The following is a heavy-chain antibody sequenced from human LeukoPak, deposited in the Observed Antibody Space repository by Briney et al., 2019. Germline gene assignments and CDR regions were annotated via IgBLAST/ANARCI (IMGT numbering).Heavy chain of an antibody. V-gene: IGHV3-23*01. J-gene: IGHJ4*02. CDR3: AKDRITGTPYYFDY. CDR1: GFTFSSYA. CDR2: ISASGGSS. Sequence: GGSLRLSCAASGFTFSSYAMSWVRQAPGKGLEWGLGISASGGSSYYADSVKGRFTISRDNSKNTLYLQMDSLRAEDTAVYYCAKDRITGTPYYFDYWGQGTLVTVSS. D-gene: IGHD1-20*01.